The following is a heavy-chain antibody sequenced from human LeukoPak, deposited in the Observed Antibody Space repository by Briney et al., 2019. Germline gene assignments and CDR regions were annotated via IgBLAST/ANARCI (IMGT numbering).Heavy chain of an antibody. CDR3: AREMVGYCSGGSCSRKGYFDY. J-gene: IGHJ4*02. D-gene: IGHD2-15*01. CDR2: IIPILGIA. CDR1: GGTFSSYA. Sequence: ASVKVSCKASGGTFSSYAISWVRQAPGQGLEWMGRIIPILGIANYAQKFQGRVTITADKSTSTAYMELSSLRSEDTAVYYCAREMVGYCSGGSCSRKGYFDYWGQGTLVTVSS. V-gene: IGHV1-69*04.